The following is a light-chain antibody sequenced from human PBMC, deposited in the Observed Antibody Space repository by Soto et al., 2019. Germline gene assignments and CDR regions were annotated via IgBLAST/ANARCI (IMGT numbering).Light chain of an antibody. Sequence: KVMTQSPATLSVSPGERATLSCRASQSVGSNLAWYQQKPGQAPRLLIYGASTRATGIPARFSGNGSGTEFTLTISSLQSEDFAVYYCQQYNNWPQLTFGGGTKVDIK. J-gene: IGKJ4*01. CDR1: QSVGSN. CDR3: QQYNNWPQLT. V-gene: IGKV3-15*01. CDR2: GAS.